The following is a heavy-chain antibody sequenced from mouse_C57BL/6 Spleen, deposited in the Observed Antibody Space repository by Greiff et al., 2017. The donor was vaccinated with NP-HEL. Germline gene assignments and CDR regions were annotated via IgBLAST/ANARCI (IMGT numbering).Heavy chain of an antibody. V-gene: IGHV1-61*01. Sequence: VQLQQPGAELVRPGSSVKLSCKASGYTFTSYWMDWVKQRPGQGLEWIGNIYPSDSETHYNQKFKDKATLTVDKSSSTAYMQLSSLTSEDSAVYYCATPGSSYLFAYWGQGTLVTVSA. J-gene: IGHJ3*01. D-gene: IGHD1-1*01. CDR2: IYPSDSET. CDR1: GYTFTSYW. CDR3: ATPGSSYLFAY.